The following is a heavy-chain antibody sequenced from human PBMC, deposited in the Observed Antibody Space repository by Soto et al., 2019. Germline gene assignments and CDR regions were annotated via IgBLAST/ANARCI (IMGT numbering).Heavy chain of an antibody. D-gene: IGHD2-21*01. V-gene: IGHV3-21*01. J-gene: IGHJ4*02. Sequence: GAALRLSCSASGFTFSSYSMNWVRQAPGKGLEWVSSISSSSSYIYYADSVKGRFTISRDNAKNSLYLQMSSLRAEDTAVYYCASQFPHYWGQGTLVTVSS. CDR2: ISSSSSYI. CDR3: ASQFPHY. CDR1: GFTFSSYS.